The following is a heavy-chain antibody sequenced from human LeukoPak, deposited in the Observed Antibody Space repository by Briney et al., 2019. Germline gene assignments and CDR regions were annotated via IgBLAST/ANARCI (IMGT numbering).Heavy chain of an antibody. Sequence: PGRSLRLSCAASGFTFSSYGMHWVRQAPGKGLEWVAVISYDGSNKYYADSVKGRFTISRDNSKNTLYLQMNSLRAEDTAVYYCAKPLDVTTPMDGFDYWGQGTLVTVSS. CDR1: GFTFSSYG. CDR3: AKPLDVTTPMDGFDY. CDR2: ISYDGSNK. D-gene: IGHD5-18*01. J-gene: IGHJ4*02. V-gene: IGHV3-30*18.